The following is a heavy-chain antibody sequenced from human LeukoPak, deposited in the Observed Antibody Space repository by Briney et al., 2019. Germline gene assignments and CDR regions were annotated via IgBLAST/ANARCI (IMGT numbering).Heavy chain of an antibody. D-gene: IGHD5-24*01. Sequence: ASVKASCKASGYTFTNYHINWVRQASGQGLEWITWINPDTGDKGYARKFQDRVTITTDTPISTAYMELSSLSSEDTAVYFCARTTSMAASGYDYWGQGTLVTVSS. J-gene: IGHJ4*02. V-gene: IGHV1-8*03. CDR3: ARTTSMAASGYDY. CDR1: GYTFTNYH. CDR2: INPDTGDK.